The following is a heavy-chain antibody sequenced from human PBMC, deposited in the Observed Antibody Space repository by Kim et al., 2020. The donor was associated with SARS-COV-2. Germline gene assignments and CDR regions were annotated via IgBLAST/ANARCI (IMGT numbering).Heavy chain of an antibody. CDR1: GYSFDSHW. Sequence: GESLKISCKGSGYSFDSHWIAWVRQKPGKGLEWMGNIYPSDSDTTYSPSFQGQVTISADKSVNSAYLQWNSLKASDTAVYYCARIVIITGEDDFDVWGQGTTVTVSS. J-gene: IGHJ3*01. CDR3: ARIVIITGEDDFDV. D-gene: IGHD3-22*01. CDR2: IYPSDSDT. V-gene: IGHV5-51*01.